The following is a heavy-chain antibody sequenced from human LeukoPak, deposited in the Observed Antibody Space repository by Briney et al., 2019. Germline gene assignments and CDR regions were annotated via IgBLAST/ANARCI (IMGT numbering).Heavy chain of an antibody. CDR3: AREWYYYDSSGSENYYFDY. CDR1: GGTFSSYA. V-gene: IGHV1-69*13. CDR2: IIPIFGTA. D-gene: IGHD3-22*01. Sequence: GASVKVSCKASGGTFSSYAISWVRQAPGQGLEWMGRIIPIFGTANYAQKFQGRVTITPDESTSTAYMELSSLRSEDTAVYYCAREWYYYDSSGSENYYFDYWGQGTLVTVSS. J-gene: IGHJ4*02.